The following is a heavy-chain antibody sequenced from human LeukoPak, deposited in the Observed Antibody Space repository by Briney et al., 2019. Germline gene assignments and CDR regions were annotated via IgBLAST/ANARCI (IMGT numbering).Heavy chain of an antibody. CDR1: GFTFSSYA. Sequence: GGSLRLSCAASGFTFSSYAMHWVRQAPGKGLEWVAVISYDGSNKYYADSVQGRFTISRDNSKNTLYLQMNSLRAEDTAVYYCARGDFEYSSSPGGPWGQGTLVTVSS. V-gene: IGHV3-30-3*01. CDR3: ARGDFEYSSSPGGP. CDR2: ISYDGSNK. D-gene: IGHD6-6*01. J-gene: IGHJ5*02.